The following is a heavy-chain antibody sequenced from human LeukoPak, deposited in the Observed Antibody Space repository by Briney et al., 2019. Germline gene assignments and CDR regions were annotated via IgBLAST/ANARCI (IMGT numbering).Heavy chain of an antibody. J-gene: IGHJ6*02. CDR1: GGSFSGYY. CDR2: INHSGST. Sequence: ETLSLTCAVYGGSFSGYYWSWIRQPPGKGLEWIGEINHSGSTNYNPSLKSRVTISVDTSKNQFSLKLSSVTAADTAVYYCARVSLGYCSSTSCWGYYYYGMDVWGQGTTVTVSS. V-gene: IGHV4-34*01. CDR3: ARVSLGYCSSTSCWGYYYYGMDV. D-gene: IGHD2-2*01.